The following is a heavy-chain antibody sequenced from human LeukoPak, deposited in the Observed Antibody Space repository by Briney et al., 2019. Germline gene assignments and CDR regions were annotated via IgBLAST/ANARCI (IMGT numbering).Heavy chain of an antibody. CDR1: GFTFRSYA. J-gene: IGHJ6*02. Sequence: GGSLRLSCAASGFTFRSYAMSWVRQAPGKGLEWVSAISGSGGSIFYADSVKGRFTISRDNAKNSLYLQMNSLRAEDTAVYYCARGSGRYFDWLLSPGYYGMDVWGQGTTVTVSS. D-gene: IGHD3-9*01. V-gene: IGHV3-23*01. CDR2: ISGSGGSI. CDR3: ARGSGRYFDWLLSPGYYGMDV.